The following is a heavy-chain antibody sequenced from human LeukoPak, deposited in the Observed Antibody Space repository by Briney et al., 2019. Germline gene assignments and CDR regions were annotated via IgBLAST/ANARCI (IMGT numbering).Heavy chain of an antibody. V-gene: IGHV3-9*01. CDR3: AKGLRGLKFDY. D-gene: IGHD3-16*01. Sequence: PGRSLRLSCAASGFTFDDYAMRWVRQAPGKGLEWVSGISWNSGSIGYADSVKGRFTISRDNAKNSLYLQMNSLRAEDTALYYCAKGLRGLKFDYWGQGTLVTVSS. CDR1: GFTFDDYA. CDR2: ISWNSGSI. J-gene: IGHJ4*02.